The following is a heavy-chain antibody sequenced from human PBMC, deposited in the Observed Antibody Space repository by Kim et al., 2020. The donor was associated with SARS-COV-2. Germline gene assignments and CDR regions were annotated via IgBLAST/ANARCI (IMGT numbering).Heavy chain of an antibody. CDR3: VSSTYSTYVFGPFDM. J-gene: IGHJ3*02. D-gene: IGHD4-4*01. CDR2: ISYDGSSK. Sequence: GGSLRLSCAASGFTFSNHAMHWVRQAPGKGLEWVAIISYDGSSKYYRDSVKGRFTISRDNSENTLYLQMNSLRTEDAAVYYCVSSTYSTYVFGPFDMWGQGTKVTVSS. V-gene: IGHV3-30*04. CDR1: GFTFSNHA.